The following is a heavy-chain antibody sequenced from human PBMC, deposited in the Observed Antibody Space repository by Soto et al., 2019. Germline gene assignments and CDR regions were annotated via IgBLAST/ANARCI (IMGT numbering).Heavy chain of an antibody. J-gene: IGHJ4*02. CDR3: WGSAY. V-gene: IGHV3-15*07. CDR1: GFTFRKAW. CDR2: IKSRTDGGTI. D-gene: IGHD3-16*01. Sequence: EVQLVESGGGLVKPGGSLRVSCAASGFTFRKAWMTWVRQAPGKGLEWVGRIKSRTDGGTIEYATPVKGRFIISRDDSKNTLYLQMDSLKTEDTAVYYCWGSAYWGQGTLVTVSS.